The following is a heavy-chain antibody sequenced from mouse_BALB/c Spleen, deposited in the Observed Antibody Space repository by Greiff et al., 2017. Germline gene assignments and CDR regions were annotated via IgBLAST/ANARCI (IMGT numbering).Heavy chain of an antibody. CDR1: GFTFSSYG. Sequence: EVHLVESGGGLVQPGGSLKLSCAASGFTFSSYGMSWVRQTPDKRLELVATINSNGGSTYYPDSVKGRFTISRDNAKNTLYLQMSSLKSEDTAMYYCARGGYGNYVDYYAMDYWGQGTSVTVSS. J-gene: IGHJ4*01. V-gene: IGHV5-6-3*01. D-gene: IGHD2-1*01. CDR3: ARGGYGNYVDYYAMDY. CDR2: INSNGGST.